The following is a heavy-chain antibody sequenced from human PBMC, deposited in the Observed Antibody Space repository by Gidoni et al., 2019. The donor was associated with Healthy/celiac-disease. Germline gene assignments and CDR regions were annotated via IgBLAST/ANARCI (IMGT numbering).Heavy chain of an antibody. CDR1: GYTFTGYY. CDR2: INPSSGGK. CDR3: ARGVERLGEYWFDP. Sequence: HVQLVQSGAEVKKPGAAVQVSCTASGYTFTGYYMHWVRQGPGQGLEWMGWINPSSGGKNYEQKFQGWVTMTRDTSISTAYMELSRLRSDDTAVYYCARGVERLGEYWFDPWGQGTLVTVSS. D-gene: IGHD3-16*01. J-gene: IGHJ5*02. V-gene: IGHV1-2*04.